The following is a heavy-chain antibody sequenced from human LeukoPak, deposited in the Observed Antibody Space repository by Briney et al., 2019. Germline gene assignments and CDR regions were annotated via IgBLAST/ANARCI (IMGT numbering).Heavy chain of an antibody. Sequence: ASVKVSCKTSGYTFTDYYMHWVRQAPGQGLEWMGWINPNRGGTNYAPKFQGRVTMTRDTSTSTAYVELSRLTSDDTAIYYCGRDGYYYGSGSYYNPPSGQFYYYMDVWGKGTTVTVSS. J-gene: IGHJ6*03. CDR3: GRDGYYYGSGSYYNPPSGQFYYYMDV. D-gene: IGHD3-10*01. V-gene: IGHV1-2*02. CDR2: INPNRGGT. CDR1: GYTFTDYY.